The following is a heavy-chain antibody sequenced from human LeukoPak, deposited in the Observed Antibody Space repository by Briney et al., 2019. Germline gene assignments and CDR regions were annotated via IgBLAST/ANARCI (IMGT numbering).Heavy chain of an antibody. J-gene: IGHJ4*02. V-gene: IGHV1-69*05. CDR3: AGLDY. CDR1: GGIISTYG. D-gene: IGHD3-10*01. Sequence: ASVKVSCKASGGIISTYGIAWVRQAPGQGLEYMGGIVPPFGRVNYAQKFRGRVTMTTDQSSSTVYMELTSLIYYCARDFSHAGLDYWGQGTLVSVSS. CDR2: IVPPFGRV.